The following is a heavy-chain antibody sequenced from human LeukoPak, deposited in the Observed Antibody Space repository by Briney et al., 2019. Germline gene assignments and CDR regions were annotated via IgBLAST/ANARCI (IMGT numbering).Heavy chain of an antibody. CDR1: GGSFSGYS. D-gene: IGHD3-3*01. J-gene: IGHJ5*02. CDR2: VSHSGST. CDR3: ASSTIFGVVANWFDP. Sequence: SETLSLTCAVYGGSFSGYSWSWIRQSPGKGLEWIGEVSHSGSTNYNPSLKSRVTISVDTSKNRFSLKLSSVTAADTAIYYCASSTIFGVVANWFDPWGQGTLVTVSS. V-gene: IGHV4-34*01.